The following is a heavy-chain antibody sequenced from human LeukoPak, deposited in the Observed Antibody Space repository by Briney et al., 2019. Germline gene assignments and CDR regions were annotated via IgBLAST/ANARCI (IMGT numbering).Heavy chain of an antibody. CDR2: ISAYNGNT. CDR1: GYTFTSYG. Sequence: VSVKVSCKASGYTFTSYGISWVRQAPGQGLEWMGWISAYNGNTNYAQKLQGRVTMTTDTSTSTAYMELRSLRSDDTAVYYCASGPEGWELLSYWGQGTLVTVSS. V-gene: IGHV1-18*01. J-gene: IGHJ4*02. CDR3: ASGPEGWELLSY. D-gene: IGHD1-26*01.